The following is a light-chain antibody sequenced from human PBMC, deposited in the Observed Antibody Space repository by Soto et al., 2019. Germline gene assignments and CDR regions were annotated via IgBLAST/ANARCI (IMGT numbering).Light chain of an antibody. CDR3: SSYAGSTLVV. CDR1: SSDVGGYNY. J-gene: IGLJ2*01. CDR2: EVS. V-gene: IGLV2-8*01. Sequence: QSALTQPPSASGSPGQSVTISCTGTSSDVGGYNYVSWYQQHPGKAPKLMIYEVSKRPSGVPDRFSGSKSGNTASLTVSGLQVEDEADYYCSSYAGSTLVVFGGGTKVTVL.